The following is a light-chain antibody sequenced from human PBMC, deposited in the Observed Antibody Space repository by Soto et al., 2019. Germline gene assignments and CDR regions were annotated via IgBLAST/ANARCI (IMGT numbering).Light chain of an antibody. CDR2: GAS. CDR3: QQYDNWPLFT. J-gene: IGKJ2*01. Sequence: ELVMTQSPTTLSVSPGERATLSCRASQSVTSNLAWYQQKPGQAPRLLIYGASTRATGIPARFSGGGSGTEFTLTLSSLQSEDFAVYDCQQYDNWPLFTFGQGTKLQIK. CDR1: QSVTSN. V-gene: IGKV3-15*01.